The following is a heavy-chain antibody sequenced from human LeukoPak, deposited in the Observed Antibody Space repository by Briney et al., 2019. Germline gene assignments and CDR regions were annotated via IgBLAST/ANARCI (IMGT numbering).Heavy chain of an antibody. CDR2: IIPIFGTA. CDR3: AVTKSGYSYGSPSYYFDY. Sequence: SSVKVSCKASGGTFSSYAISWVRQAPGQGLEWMGGIIPIFGTANYAQKFQGRVTITTDESTSTAYTELSSLRSEDTAVYYCAVTKSGYSYGSPSYYFDYWGQGTLVTVSS. V-gene: IGHV1-69*05. J-gene: IGHJ4*02. D-gene: IGHD5-18*01. CDR1: GGTFSSYA.